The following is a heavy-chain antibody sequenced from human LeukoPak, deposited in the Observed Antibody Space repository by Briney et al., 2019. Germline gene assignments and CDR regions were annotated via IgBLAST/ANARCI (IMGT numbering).Heavy chain of an antibody. CDR1: GGSISSGSYY. V-gene: IGHV4-61*02. CDR3: ARGELLTDY. CDR2: IYTSGST. D-gene: IGHD3-10*01. Sequence: PSETLSLTCTVSGGSISSGSYYWSWIRQPAGKGLEWIGRIYTSGSTNYNPSLKSRVTISVDTSKNQFSLKLSSVTAADTAVYYCARGELLTDYWGQGTLVTVSS. J-gene: IGHJ4*02.